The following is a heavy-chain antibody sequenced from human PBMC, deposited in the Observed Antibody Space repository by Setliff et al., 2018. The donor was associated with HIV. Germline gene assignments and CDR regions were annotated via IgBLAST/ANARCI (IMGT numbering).Heavy chain of an antibody. V-gene: IGHV3-9*01. CDR2: ISWNSGSI. D-gene: IGHD2-2*01. CDR1: GFTFSAYA. J-gene: IGHJ4*02. Sequence: LRLSCAASGFTFSAYAMHWVRQAPGKGLEWVSGISWNSGSIGYVDPVKGRFTISRDNAKNSLYLQMNSLRAEYTAVYYCARDSGPWYKLIMTNYFDYWGQGTLVTVSS. CDR3: ARDSGPWYKLIMTNYFDY.